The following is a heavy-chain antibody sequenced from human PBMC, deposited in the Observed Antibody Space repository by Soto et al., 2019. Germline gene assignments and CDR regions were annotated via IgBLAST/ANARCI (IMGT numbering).Heavy chain of an antibody. V-gene: IGHV1-69*13. CDR1: GGTFSSYA. CDR3: ARDTKYYSDSSRYYSDYYYYGMDV. J-gene: IGHJ6*02. CDR2: IIPIFGTA. Sequence: ASVKVSCKASGGTFSSYAISWVRQAPGQGLEWMGGIIPIFGTANYAQKFQGRVTITADESTSTAYKELSSQRSEDTAVDYCARDTKYYSDSSRYYSDYYYYGMDVWGQGTTVTVSS. D-gene: IGHD3-22*01.